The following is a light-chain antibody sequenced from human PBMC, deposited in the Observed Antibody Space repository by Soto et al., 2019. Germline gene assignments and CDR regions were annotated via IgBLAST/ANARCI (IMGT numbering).Light chain of an antibody. CDR2: DAS. Sequence: DIQMTQSPSTLSASVGDRVTITCRASESISSWLAWYQQKPGKAPNLLIYDASSLETGVPSRFSGSGSGAEFTLTINSLQPDDFATYYCQQYNGYWTFGQGTKVDIK. CDR1: ESISSW. J-gene: IGKJ1*01. V-gene: IGKV1-5*01. CDR3: QQYNGYWT.